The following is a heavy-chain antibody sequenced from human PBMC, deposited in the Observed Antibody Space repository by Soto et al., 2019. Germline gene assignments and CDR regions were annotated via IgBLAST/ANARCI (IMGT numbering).Heavy chain of an antibody. V-gene: IGHV4-4*02. D-gene: IGHD1-1*01. J-gene: IGHJ4*02. CDR1: GDSISSSLW. CDR3: ATSQLGGYFDN. Sequence: PSETLSLTCDVSGDSISSSLWWSWVRQTPGKGLEWIGEIYHSGSINYNPSLKSRVTISADRSKNQFSLTLTAVTAADTAVYYCATSQLGGYFDNWGQGTLVTVSS. CDR2: IYHSGSI.